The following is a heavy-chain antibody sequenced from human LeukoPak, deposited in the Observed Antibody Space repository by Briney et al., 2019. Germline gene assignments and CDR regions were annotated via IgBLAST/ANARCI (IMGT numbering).Heavy chain of an antibody. J-gene: IGHJ4*02. CDR2: INHSGST. CDR3: ARGHPVVVATHWDY. CDR1: GGSFSGYY. Sequence: KPSETLSFTCAVNGGSFSGYYWSWIRQPPGKGLEWIGEINHSGSTNYNPSLKSRDTISVDTPKNQFSLKLSSVTAADTAVYYCARGHPVVVATHWDYWGQGTLVTFSS. V-gene: IGHV4-34*01. D-gene: IGHD2-15*01.